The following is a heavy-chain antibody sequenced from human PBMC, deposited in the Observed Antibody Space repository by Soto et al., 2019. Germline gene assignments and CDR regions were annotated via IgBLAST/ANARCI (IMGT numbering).Heavy chain of an antibody. J-gene: IGHJ4*02. CDR2: ISWDGGSA. V-gene: IGHV3-43*01. CDR3: TKAGRTGLSPFDS. Sequence: GGSLRLSCAASGFTFDDYTMHWVRQPPGKGLEWVSLISWDGGSAYYADSVKRRFTVSRDNSKNSLFLQMKSLRSEDTAVYYCTKAGRTGLSPFDSWGQGTLVTVSS. CDR1: GFTFDDYT. D-gene: IGHD2-8*02.